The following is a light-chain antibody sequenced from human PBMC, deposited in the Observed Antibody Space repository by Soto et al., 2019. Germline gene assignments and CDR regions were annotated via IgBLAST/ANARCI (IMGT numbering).Light chain of an antibody. CDR1: SSNIETNY. CDR3: AAWDDSLSGVV. CDR2: RNN. Sequence: QPVLTQPPSASGTPGQRITISCSGSSSNIETNYVYWYQQLPGTAPKLLIYRNNQWPSGVPDRFSGSKSGTSASLAISGLRSEDEADYYCAAWDDSLSGVVFGGGTKLTVL. V-gene: IGLV1-47*01. J-gene: IGLJ2*01.